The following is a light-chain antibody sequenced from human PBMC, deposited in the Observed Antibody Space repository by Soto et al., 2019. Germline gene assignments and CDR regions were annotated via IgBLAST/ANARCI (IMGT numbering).Light chain of an antibody. CDR3: QQYDRSPLT. CDR2: AAS. J-gene: IGKJ4*01. CDR1: QSVGSSY. V-gene: IGKV3-20*01. Sequence: EIVLTQSPGTLSLSPGERATLSCRASQSVGSSYLAWYQQKPGQAPRLLIYAASSRATGIPDRFSGSGSGTDFTLTISRLEPEDYAMYYCQQYDRSPLTFGGGTKVDIK.